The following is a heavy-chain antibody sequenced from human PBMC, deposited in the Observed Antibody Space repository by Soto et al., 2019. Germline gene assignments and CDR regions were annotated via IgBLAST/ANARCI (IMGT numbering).Heavy chain of an antibody. CDR3: AKDRGGIAAV. Sequence: XGSXRLSCAASGXTXXXXXXHWVRQAPGKGLEWVAVISYGGSTYYADSVKGRFTISRDNSKNTLYLQMNSLRAEDTAVYYCAKDRGGIAAVWGQGTLVTVSS. V-gene: IGHV3-30-3*01. CDR1: GXTXXXXX. CDR2: ISYGGST. J-gene: IGHJ4*02. D-gene: IGHD6-13*01.